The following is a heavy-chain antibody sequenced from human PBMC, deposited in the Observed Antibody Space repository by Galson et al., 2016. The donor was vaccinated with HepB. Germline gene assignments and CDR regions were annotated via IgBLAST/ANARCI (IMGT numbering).Heavy chain of an antibody. Sequence: CAISGDSVTNDETTWNWIRQSPSRGLEWLGRTYYRSRWVNEYTVSVKSRITINSDTSRNQFSLQLDSVTPDDTAAYFCTRGYMQTGMNVWGQGTTVTVSS. CDR2: TYYRSRWVN. CDR1: GDSVTNDETT. D-gene: IGHD5-18*01. CDR3: TRGYMQTGMNV. J-gene: IGHJ6*02. V-gene: IGHV6-1*01.